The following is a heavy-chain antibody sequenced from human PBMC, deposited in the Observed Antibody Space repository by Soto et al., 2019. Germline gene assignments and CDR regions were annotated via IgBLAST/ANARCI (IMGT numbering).Heavy chain of an antibody. CDR2: IDYVGST. V-gene: IGHV4-61*01. CDR3: VRQRGNYFDF. J-gene: IGHJ4*02. CDR1: GASISVHSYY. Sequence: PSETLSLTCTVSGASISVHSYYWTWIRQPPGKGLEWIGYIDYVGSTNYAPSLQSRVTMSVDTSKNQVSLKLRYVTAADTAVYYCVRQRGNYFDFWGQGTLVTVSS. D-gene: IGHD3-10*01.